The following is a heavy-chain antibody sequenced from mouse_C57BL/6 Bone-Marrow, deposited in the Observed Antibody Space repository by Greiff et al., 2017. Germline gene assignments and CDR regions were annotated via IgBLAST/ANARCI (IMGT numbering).Heavy chain of an antibody. CDR1: GFTFSSYG. CDR3: ARRAYYSNCWFAY. J-gene: IGHJ3*01. CDR2: ISSGGSYT. D-gene: IGHD2-5*01. Sequence: EVQLQESGGDLVKPGGSLKLSCAASGFTFSSYGMSWVRQTPDKRLEWVATISSGGSYTYYPDSVKGRFTISRDNAKNTLYLQMSSLKSEDTAMYYCARRAYYSNCWFAYWGQGTRVTVTA. V-gene: IGHV5-6*01.